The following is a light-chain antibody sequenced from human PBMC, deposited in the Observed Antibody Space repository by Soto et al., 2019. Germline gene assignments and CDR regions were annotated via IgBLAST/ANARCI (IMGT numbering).Light chain of an antibody. CDR3: QQFHTYPVT. V-gene: IGKV1-5*03. J-gene: IGKJ5*01. CDR1: ESISRW. Sequence: DIQMTQSPSTLSASVGDRVTITCRASESISRWLALYQQKPGKAPKLLIYKASSLESGVPSRFSGSGSGTDFTLTISSLQAEDFATYYCQQFHTYPVTFGQGTRLEIK. CDR2: KAS.